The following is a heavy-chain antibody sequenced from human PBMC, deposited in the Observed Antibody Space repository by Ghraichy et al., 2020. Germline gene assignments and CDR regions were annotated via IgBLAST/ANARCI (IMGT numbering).Heavy chain of an antibody. CDR3: AKGYREMATIRNYFDY. J-gene: IGHJ4*02. V-gene: IGHV3-23*01. CDR2: ISGSGGST. CDR1: GFTFSSYA. D-gene: IGHD5-24*01. Sequence: SCAASGFTFSSYAMSWVRQAPGKGLEWVSAISGSGGSTYYADSVKGRFTISRDNSKNTLYLQMNSLRAEDTAVYYCAKGYREMATIRNYFDYWGQGTLVTVSS.